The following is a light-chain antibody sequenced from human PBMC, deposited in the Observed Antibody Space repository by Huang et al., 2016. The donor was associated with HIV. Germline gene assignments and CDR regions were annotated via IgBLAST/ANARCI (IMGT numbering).Light chain of an antibody. J-gene: IGKJ1*01. Sequence: DIQMTQSPSSLSASVGDRVTITCQASQDITNYLKWYQQKPGKAPKLLIYDASNWETGVPSRFSGSGSGTDFTFTISILQPEDIATYYCQQYDNLWTFGQGTKVEIK. CDR3: QQYDNLWT. CDR2: DAS. V-gene: IGKV1-33*01. CDR1: QDITNY.